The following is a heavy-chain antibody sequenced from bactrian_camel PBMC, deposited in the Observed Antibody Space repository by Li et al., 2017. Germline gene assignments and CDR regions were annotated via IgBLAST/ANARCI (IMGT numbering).Heavy chain of an antibody. CDR2: IDRNGRA. Sequence: VQLVESGGGSVQARGSLRLSCTASGYTPRDYCVAWFRQVPGKEHERVGRIDRNGRAMYEDSVKGRFTISLDNTENTVYLQMNNLKPEDTAIYYCAADLSPVSGVLPEFGDGPVEADFGVWGQGTQVTVS. CDR3: AADLSPVSGVLPEFGDGPVEADFGV. D-gene: IGHD5*01. CDR1: GYTPRDYC. J-gene: IGHJ6*01. V-gene: IGHV3S9*01.